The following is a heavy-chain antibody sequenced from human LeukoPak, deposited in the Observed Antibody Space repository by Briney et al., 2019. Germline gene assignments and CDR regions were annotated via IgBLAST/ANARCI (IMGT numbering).Heavy chain of an antibody. Sequence: ASVKVSFKASGGTFSSYAISWVRQAPGQGLEWMGRITPILGIANYAQKFQGRVTITADKSTSTAYMELSSLRSEDTAVYYCARDAKGMDVWGQGTTVTVSS. J-gene: IGHJ6*02. CDR2: ITPILGIA. V-gene: IGHV1-69*04. CDR1: GGTFSSYA. CDR3: ARDAKGMDV.